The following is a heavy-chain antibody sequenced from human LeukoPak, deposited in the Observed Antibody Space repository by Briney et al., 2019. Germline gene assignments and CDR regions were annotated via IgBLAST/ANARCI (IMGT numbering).Heavy chain of an antibody. J-gene: IGHJ4*02. CDR1: GFTFSSYW. Sequence: GGSLRLSCAASGFTFSSYWMGWVRQAPGMGLDWVASMNQDGSESYYVDSVKGRFTISRDNAKSSVYLQVNSLRADDTAVYYCARASSGRYFLFTDYWGQGTLVTVSP. CDR3: ARASSGRYFLFTDY. CDR2: MNQDGSES. D-gene: IGHD1-26*01. V-gene: IGHV3-7*01.